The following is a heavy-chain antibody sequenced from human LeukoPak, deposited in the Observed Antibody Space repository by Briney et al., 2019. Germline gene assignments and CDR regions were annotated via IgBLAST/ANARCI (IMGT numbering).Heavy chain of an antibody. J-gene: IGHJ6*03. CDR2: INSDGSST. CDR1: GFTFSSYW. Sequence: GGSLRLSCAASGFTFSSYWMHWVRQAPGKGLVWVSRINSDGSSTSYADSVKGRFTISRDNAKDTLYLQMNSLRAEDTAVYYCARDQRDSSGWYGYYYYYYYMDVWGKGTTVTVSS. CDR3: ARDQRDSSGWYGYYYYYYYMDV. D-gene: IGHD6-19*01. V-gene: IGHV3-74*01.